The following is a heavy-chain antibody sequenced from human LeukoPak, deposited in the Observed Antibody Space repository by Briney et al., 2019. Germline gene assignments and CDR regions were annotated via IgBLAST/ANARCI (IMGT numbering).Heavy chain of an antibody. CDR1: GFTFSSYA. CDR2: ISGSGGST. V-gene: IGHV3-23*01. CDR3: AKDLSTILRYSNRWFDP. J-gene: IGHJ5*02. D-gene: IGHD3-9*01. Sequence: GGSLRLSCAASGFTFSSYAMSWVRQAPGKGLEWVSAISGSGGSTYYADSVKGRFTISRDNSKNTLYLQMNSLRAEDTAVYYCAKDLSTILRYSNRWFDPWGQGTLVTVSS.